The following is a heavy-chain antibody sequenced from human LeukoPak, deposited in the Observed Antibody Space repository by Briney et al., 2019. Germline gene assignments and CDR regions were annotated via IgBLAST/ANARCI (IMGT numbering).Heavy chain of an antibody. J-gene: IGHJ4*02. CDR2: ISYDGSNK. D-gene: IGHD3-10*01. Sequence: GRSLRLSCAASGFTFSSYAMHWVRQAPGKGLEWVAVISYDGSNKYYADSVKGRFTISRDNSKNTLYLQMNSLRAEDTAVYYCAREDPYGSGSYSDYWGQGTLVTVSS. CDR1: GFTFSSYA. CDR3: AREDPYGSGSYSDY. V-gene: IGHV3-30*04.